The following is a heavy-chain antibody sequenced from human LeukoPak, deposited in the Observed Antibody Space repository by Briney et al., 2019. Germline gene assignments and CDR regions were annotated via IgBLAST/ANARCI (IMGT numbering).Heavy chain of an antibody. J-gene: IGHJ3*01. CDR3: ARLGALHDAFDV. CDR1: GDSISSYY. D-gene: IGHD3-16*01. CDR2: IHNSGST. V-gene: IGHV4-59*12. Sequence: KPAVTLSLTCTVSGDSISSYYWSWIRQPPGNGREWMGNIHNSGSTKSNPSLRRRVTISVDTSKDQFSLRVTSLTAADAAVYYCARLGALHDAFDVWGQGTLVTVSS.